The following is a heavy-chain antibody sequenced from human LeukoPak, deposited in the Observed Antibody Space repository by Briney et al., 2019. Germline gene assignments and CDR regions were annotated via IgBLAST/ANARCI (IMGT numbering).Heavy chain of an antibody. V-gene: IGHV4-31*03. Sequence: SETLSLTCTVYSGSISSGDYYWHWTRQHPGKVLEWIGSIYDSESAYYYPALKSRVSISVDTSKNQFSLKLSSVTAADTAVHYCARVQFTEWLPFDYWGQGALVTVSS. D-gene: IGHD3-3*01. CDR2: IYDSESA. CDR1: SGSISSGDYY. J-gene: IGHJ4*02. CDR3: ARVQFTEWLPFDY.